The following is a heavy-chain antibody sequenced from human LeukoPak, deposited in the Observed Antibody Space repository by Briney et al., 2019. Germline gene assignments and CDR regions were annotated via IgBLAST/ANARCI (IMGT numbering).Heavy chain of an antibody. CDR1: GGSISSYY. V-gene: IGHV4-59*01. CDR2: IYYSGST. CDR3: ARYYDSPYYFDY. J-gene: IGHJ4*02. D-gene: IGHD3-22*01. Sequence: SETLSLTCTVSGGSISSYYWSWIRQPPGKGLEWIGYIYYSGSTNYNPSLKSRVTMSVDTSKNQFSLKLSSVTAADTAVYYCARYYDSPYYFDYWGQGTLVTVSS.